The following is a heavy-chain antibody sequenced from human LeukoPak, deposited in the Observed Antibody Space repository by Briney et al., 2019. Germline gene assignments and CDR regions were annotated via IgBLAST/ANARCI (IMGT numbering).Heavy chain of an antibody. V-gene: IGHV3-23*01. Sequence: PGGSLRLSCAASGFTFSSYAMTWGRQAPGKGLEWISGISGSGSSTYYADSVKGWFTISRDNSKNTLYLQMNSLRAEDTAVYYCAKDQSCSGGSCYFDSWGQGTLVTVSS. J-gene: IGHJ4*02. CDR3: AKDQSCSGGSCYFDS. D-gene: IGHD2-15*01. CDR2: ISGSGSST. CDR1: GFTFSSYA.